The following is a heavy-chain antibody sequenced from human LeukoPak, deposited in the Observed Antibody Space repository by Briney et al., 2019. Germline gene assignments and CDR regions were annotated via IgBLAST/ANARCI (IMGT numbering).Heavy chain of an antibody. CDR1: GYTFTGYY. Sequence: GASVKVSCKASGYTFTGYYMHWVRQAPGQGLEWMGIINPSGGSTSYAQKFQGRVTMTRDTSTSTVYMELSSLRSEDTAVYYCARARSIAAAGTLYYFDYWGQGTLVTVSS. V-gene: IGHV1-46*01. J-gene: IGHJ4*02. D-gene: IGHD6-13*01. CDR3: ARARSIAAAGTLYYFDY. CDR2: INPSGGST.